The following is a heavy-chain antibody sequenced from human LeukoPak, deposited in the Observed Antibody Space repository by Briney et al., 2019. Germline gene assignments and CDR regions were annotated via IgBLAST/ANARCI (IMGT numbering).Heavy chain of an antibody. D-gene: IGHD3-10*01. V-gene: IGHV3-23*01. CDR3: AKYVRSGSYSSSFDY. CDR1: GFTFSSYA. J-gene: IGHJ4*02. Sequence: GGSLRLSCAASGFTFSSYAMSWVRQAPGKGLEWVSAISGSGGSTYYAESVKGRFTISRDNSKNTLYLQMNSLRAEDTAVYYCAKYVRSGSYSSSFDYWGQGTLVTVSS. CDR2: ISGSGGST.